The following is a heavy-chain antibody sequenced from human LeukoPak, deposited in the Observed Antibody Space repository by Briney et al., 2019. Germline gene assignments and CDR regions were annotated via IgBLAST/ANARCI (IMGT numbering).Heavy chain of an antibody. V-gene: IGHV4-34*01. CDR2: INHSGST. J-gene: IGHJ6*02. CDR3: ARGSPHYDFWSGPYYYYYYGMDV. CDR1: GGSFSGYY. D-gene: IGHD3-3*01. Sequence: SETLSLTCAVYGGSFSGYYWSWIRQPPGKGLEWIGEINHSGSTNYNPSLKGRVTISVDTSKNQFSLKLSSVTAADTAVYYCARGSPHYDFWSGPYYYYYYGMDVWGQGTTVTVSS.